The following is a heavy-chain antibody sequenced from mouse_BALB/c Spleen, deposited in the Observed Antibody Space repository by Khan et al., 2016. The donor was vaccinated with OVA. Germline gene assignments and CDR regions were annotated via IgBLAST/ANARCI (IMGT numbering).Heavy chain of an antibody. J-gene: IGHJ2*01. CDR2: ISYSGVT. Sequence: EVQLVESGPGLVKPSQSLSLTCTVTGYSITSGYAWNWIRQFPGNKLEWMGYISYSGVTSYTPSLKSRISITRDSSKNQFFLQLNFLTTEDTATYYCARRNYYGYYFDYWGQGTTLTVSS. V-gene: IGHV3-2*02. D-gene: IGHD1-1*01. CDR1: GYSITSGYA. CDR3: ARRNYYGYYFDY.